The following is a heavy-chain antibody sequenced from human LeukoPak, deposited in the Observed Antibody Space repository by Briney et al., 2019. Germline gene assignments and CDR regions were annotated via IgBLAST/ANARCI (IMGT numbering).Heavy chain of an antibody. D-gene: IGHD6-19*01. J-gene: IGHJ4*02. V-gene: IGHV3-30*03. CDR2: VARDGGAK. CDR1: GFSFSNHG. CDR3: AREATWGQWYFDH. Sequence: GGSLRLSCVASGFSFSNHGMHWVRQAPGNGLEWVSVVARDGGAKFYADSVKGRFTLSRDNSKNMFFLQMNFLTVEGTAIYYCAREATWGQWYFDHWGQGTPVIVSS.